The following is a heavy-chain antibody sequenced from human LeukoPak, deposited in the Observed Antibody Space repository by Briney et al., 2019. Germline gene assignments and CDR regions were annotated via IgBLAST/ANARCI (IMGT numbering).Heavy chain of an antibody. D-gene: IGHD2-15*01. CDR2: IDYEGGTT. CDR1: GFTFSSHW. V-gene: IGHV3-74*01. Sequence: PGGSLRLSCVASGFTFSSHWMHWVRQVPGKGLVWVSRIDYEGGTTDYADSVEGRFTISRDNAKNSLYLQMNSLRAEDTAVYYCAREPDSIDLLLDAFDIWGQGTMVTVSS. CDR3: AREPDSIDLLLDAFDI. J-gene: IGHJ3*02.